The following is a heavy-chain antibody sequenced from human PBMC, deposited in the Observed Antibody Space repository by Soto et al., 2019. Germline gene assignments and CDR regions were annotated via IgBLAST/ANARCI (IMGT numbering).Heavy chain of an antibody. CDR1: GYTFTGYY. CDR3: ARGGSSGWPYYYRMDV. D-gene: IGHD6-19*01. CDR2: INPDGRGT. J-gene: IGHJ6*02. Sequence: GASVKVSCKASGYTFTGYYIHWVRQAPGEGGEWMGGINPDGRGTNYPQKFQGRVTMTRDTSIRTAYMELSRLRPDDTAVYYCARGGSSGWPYYYRMDVWGLGTTVTVSS. V-gene: IGHV1-2*02.